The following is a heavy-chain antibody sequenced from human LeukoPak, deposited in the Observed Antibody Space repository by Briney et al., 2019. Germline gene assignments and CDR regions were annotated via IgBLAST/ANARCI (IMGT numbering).Heavy chain of an antibody. V-gene: IGHV3-23*01. CDR3: AKGEYGSGWPD. Sequence: TGGSLRLSCAASGFTFSNYAMNWVRQAPGKGLEGVSGISHNGGSKDYADSVKGRFTVSRDNSKNTLYLQMNSLRAEDTAIYYCAKGEYGSGWPDWGQGTLVTVSS. CDR2: ISHNGGSK. J-gene: IGHJ4*02. CDR1: GFTFSNYA. D-gene: IGHD6-19*01.